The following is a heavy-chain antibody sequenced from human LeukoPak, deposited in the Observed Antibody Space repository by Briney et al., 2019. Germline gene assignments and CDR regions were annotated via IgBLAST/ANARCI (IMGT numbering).Heavy chain of an antibody. J-gene: IGHJ4*02. D-gene: IGHD5-18*01. CDR2: INPSGDST. Sequence: ASVKVSCKASGCTFTSYHMYWVRQAPGQGLEWMGIINPSGDSTTYAQKFQGRVTVTRDTSTSTVYMELSSLRSEDTAVYYCARFGYSYGADYWGQGTLVTVSS. CDR1: GCTFTSYH. V-gene: IGHV1-46*01. CDR3: ARFGYSYGADY.